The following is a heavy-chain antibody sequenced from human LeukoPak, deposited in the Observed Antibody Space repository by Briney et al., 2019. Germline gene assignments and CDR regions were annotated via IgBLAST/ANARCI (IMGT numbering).Heavy chain of an antibody. Sequence: ASVKVSCKASGYTFTSYDINWVRQATGQGLEWMGWMNPNSGNTGYAQKFQGRVTITRNTSISTAYMELSRLRSEDTAVYYCARGLRRRFGELLGVDYWGQGTLVTVSS. CDR2: MNPNSGNT. D-gene: IGHD3-10*01. CDR1: GYTFTSYD. J-gene: IGHJ4*02. V-gene: IGHV1-8*03. CDR3: ARGLRRRFGELLGVDY.